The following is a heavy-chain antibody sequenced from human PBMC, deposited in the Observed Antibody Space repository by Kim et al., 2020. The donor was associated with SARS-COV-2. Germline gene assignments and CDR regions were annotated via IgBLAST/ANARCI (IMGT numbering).Heavy chain of an antibody. J-gene: IGHJ4*02. CDR2: E. V-gene: IGHV1-69*04. CDR3: ARDGEGARFHY. Sequence: EDYAQKGQGRVTMPADKSTSTAYRELSSLRSEDTAVYYCARDGEGARFHYWGQGTLVTVSS. D-gene: IGHD3-10*01.